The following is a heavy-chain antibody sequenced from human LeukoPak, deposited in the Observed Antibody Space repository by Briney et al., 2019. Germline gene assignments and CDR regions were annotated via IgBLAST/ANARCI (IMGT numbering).Heavy chain of an antibody. V-gene: IGHV5-51*01. CDR2: IYPGDSDT. Sequence: GESLKISCKGSEYSFPTYWIGWVRQLPGKGLEWMGIIYPGDSDTRYSPSFQGQVTISADKSISTAYLQWSSLKASDTAMYYCARGVAVAGTTGGPLDYWGQGTLVTVSS. J-gene: IGHJ4*02. CDR1: EYSFPTYW. D-gene: IGHD6-19*01. CDR3: ARGVAVAGTTGGPLDY.